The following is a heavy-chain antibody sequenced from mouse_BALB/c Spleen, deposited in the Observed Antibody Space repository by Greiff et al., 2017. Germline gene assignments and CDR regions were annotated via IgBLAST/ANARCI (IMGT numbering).Heavy chain of an antibody. CDR1: GFTFSSYG. Sequence: EVNLVESGGDLVKPGGSLKLSCAASGFTFSSYGMSWVRQTPDKRLEWVATISSGGSYTYYPDSVKGRFTISRDNAKNTLYLQMSSLKSEDTAMYYCASQLRLRAMDYWGQGTSVTVSS. D-gene: IGHD1-2*01. J-gene: IGHJ4*01. CDR3: ASQLRLRAMDY. V-gene: IGHV5-6*01. CDR2: ISSGGSYT.